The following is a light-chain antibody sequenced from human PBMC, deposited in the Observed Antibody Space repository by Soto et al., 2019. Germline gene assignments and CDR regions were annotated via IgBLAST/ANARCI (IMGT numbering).Light chain of an antibody. V-gene: IGKV3-20*01. CDR1: QNVDNNY. Sequence: EIVLTQSPGTLSLSPGERASLSCRASQNVDNNYLAWFQQKPGQAPRLLIYDASSRATGVPDRFGGGGSETDVSLTISRLEGEDFALCYCQRSGNSPLAVGGGTKVELK. J-gene: IGKJ4*01. CDR3: QRSGNSPLA. CDR2: DAS.